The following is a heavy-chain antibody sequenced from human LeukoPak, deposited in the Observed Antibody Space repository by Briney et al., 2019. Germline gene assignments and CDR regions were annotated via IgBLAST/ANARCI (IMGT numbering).Heavy chain of an antibody. D-gene: IGHD3-22*01. CDR1: GGSFSGYY. V-gene: IGHV4-34*01. CDR3: ARGSATYYYDSSGYYYGAPHREPLSD. J-gene: IGHJ4*02. CDR2: INHSGST. Sequence: SETLSLTCAVYGGSFSGYYWSWIRQPPGKGLEWIGEINHSGSTNYNPSLKSRVTISVDTSKNQFSLKLSSVTAADTAVYYCARGSATYYYDSSGYYYGAPHREPLSDWGQGTLVTVSS.